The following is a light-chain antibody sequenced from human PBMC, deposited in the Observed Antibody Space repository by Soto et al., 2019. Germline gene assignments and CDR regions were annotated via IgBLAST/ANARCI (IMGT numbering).Light chain of an antibody. CDR3: QYYGSAPQIT. CDR2: GTS. CDR1: QSVNIY. V-gene: IGKV3-20*01. Sequence: TQSPCTLPASVGDRVTITCRASQSVNIYLAWYQQKPGQAPRLLMYGTSSRPTGIPDRFSGSGSGTDFTLTISILEPEDFAVYYCQYYGSAPQITFGQGTRLEIK. J-gene: IGKJ5*01.